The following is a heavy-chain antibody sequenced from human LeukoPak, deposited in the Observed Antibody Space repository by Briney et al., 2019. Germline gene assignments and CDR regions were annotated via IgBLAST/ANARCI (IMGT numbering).Heavy chain of an antibody. CDR3: ARVGYDTPPY. V-gene: IGHV1-2*06. D-gene: IGHD3-22*01. CDR2: INPNSGGT. Sequence: GASVKVSCKASGYTFXGYYXHWVRQAPXQGLEWMGRINPNSGGTNYAQRFQGRVTMTRDTSISTAYMELSRPRSDDTAVYYCARVGYDTPPYWGQGTLVTVSS. J-gene: IGHJ4*02. CDR1: GYTFXGYY.